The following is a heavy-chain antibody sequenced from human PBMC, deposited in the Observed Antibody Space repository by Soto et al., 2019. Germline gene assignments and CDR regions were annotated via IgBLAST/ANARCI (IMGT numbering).Heavy chain of an antibody. J-gene: IGHJ2*01. Sequence: QVQLQESGPGLVKPSQTLSLTCTVSGASISSGGYYWGWIRQHPGKGLEWIGFIYYIGTPYYNPSLESRVTLSVDTSKDHFSLNLTSVTAAGTAVYYCARVLRDVLSDRYYWYFDLWGRGTLVTVSS. CDR2: IYYIGTP. CDR3: ARVLRDVLSDRYYWYFDL. CDR1: GASISSGGYY. D-gene: IGHD3-16*02. V-gene: IGHV4-31*03.